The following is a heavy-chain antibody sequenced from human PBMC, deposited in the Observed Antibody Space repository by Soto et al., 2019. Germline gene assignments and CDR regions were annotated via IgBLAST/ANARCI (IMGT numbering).Heavy chain of an antibody. CDR3: AKGHRYCSSTSCPGLFAY. D-gene: IGHD2-2*01. Sequence: GGSLRLSCAASGFTFSSYAMSWVRQAPGKGLEWVSAISGSGGSTYYADSVKGRFTISRDNSKNTLYLQMNSLRAEDTAVYYCAKGHRYCSSTSCPGLFAYWGQGTLVTVSS. CDR1: GFTFSSYA. CDR2: ISGSGGST. V-gene: IGHV3-23*01. J-gene: IGHJ4*02.